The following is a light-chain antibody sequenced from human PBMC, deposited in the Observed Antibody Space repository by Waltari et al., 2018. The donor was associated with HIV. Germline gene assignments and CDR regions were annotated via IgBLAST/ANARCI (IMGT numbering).Light chain of an antibody. V-gene: IGKV4-1*01. CDR1: QSVLYSSNNKNY. CDR3: QQYYSNSYT. Sequence: DIVMTQSPESLAVSLGERATINCKSSQSVLYSSNNKNYLAWYQQKPGQPPKSLIYWASTRESGVPDRFSGSGSGTDFTLTISSLQTEDVAVYYCQQYYSNSYTFGQGTKLEIK. CDR2: WAS. J-gene: IGKJ2*01.